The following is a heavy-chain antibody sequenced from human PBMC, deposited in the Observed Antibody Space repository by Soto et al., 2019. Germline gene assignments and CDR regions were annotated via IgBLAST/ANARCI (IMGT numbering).Heavy chain of an antibody. J-gene: IGHJ6*02. Sequence: EVQLVESGGGLVQPGGSLRLSCAASGFTVSSNYMSWVRQAPGKGLEWVSVIYSGGSTYYADSVKGRFTISRDNSKNTVYLQMNSLRAEDTAVYYCARSGVGSGSGRAMDVWGQGTTVTVSS. CDR1: GFTVSSNY. D-gene: IGHD6-19*01. V-gene: IGHV3-66*01. CDR2: IYSGGST. CDR3: ARSGVGSGSGRAMDV.